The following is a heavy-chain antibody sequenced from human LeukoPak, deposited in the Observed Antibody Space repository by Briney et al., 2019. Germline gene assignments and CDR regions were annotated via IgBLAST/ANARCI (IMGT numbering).Heavy chain of an antibody. V-gene: IGHV3-30-3*01. CDR1: GLTFSSFP. CDR3: AKDSIYGGWGNAFDI. Sequence: GGSLRLSFAASGLTFSSFPMHWVRQAPGKGLEWVAFISDDGSNKFYTDSVKGRFTISRDNSKNMLYLQMNSLRVEDAAVYYCAKDSIYGGWGNAFDIWGQGTMVTVSS. D-gene: IGHD3-16*01. J-gene: IGHJ3*02. CDR2: ISDDGSNK.